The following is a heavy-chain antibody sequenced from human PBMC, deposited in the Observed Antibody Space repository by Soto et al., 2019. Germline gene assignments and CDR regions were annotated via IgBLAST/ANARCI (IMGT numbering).Heavy chain of an antibody. CDR2: INVDGTET. CDR3: ARAKEVLLTNYGMAV. J-gene: IGHJ6*02. V-gene: IGHV3-74*01. CDR1: RLTFGNYW. Sequence: PGWALRLSCTAPRLTFGNYWMHWVRQARGKGLVWVSDINVDGTETWYADPVKGRFTISRDNEKKTLYLHMTGLRVDDTGVYYCARAKEVLLTNYGMAVLCQVNKVTVSS.